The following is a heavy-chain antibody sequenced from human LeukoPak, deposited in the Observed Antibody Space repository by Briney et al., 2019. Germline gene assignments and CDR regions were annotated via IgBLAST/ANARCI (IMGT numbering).Heavy chain of an antibody. V-gene: IGHV4-34*01. J-gene: IGHJ2*01. CDR3: ARGRGAAMVRQWFFDL. D-gene: IGHD5-18*01. CDR2: IHHRVCT. Sequence: SETLSLTCAVYGGSFSGYYWSWPRQPPGKGLEWVGEIHHRVCTNYNPSLKSRVTISADTSNNQFSLKLSSVTAADTAVYYCARGRGAAMVRQWFFDLWGRGTLVTVSS. CDR1: GGSFSGYY.